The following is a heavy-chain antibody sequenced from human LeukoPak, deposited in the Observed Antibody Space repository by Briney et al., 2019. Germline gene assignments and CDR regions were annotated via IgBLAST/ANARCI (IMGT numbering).Heavy chain of an antibody. V-gene: IGHV1-18*01. CDR1: GYTFTSYG. CDR2: ISGYNGHT. Sequence: GASVKVSCKASGYTFTSYGISWVRQAPGQGLEWMGWISGYNGHTNYAQKLQGRVTMTTDTSTSTAYMELRSLRSDDTAVYYCARDTKRSRARWENLGIDPWGQGTLVTVSS. D-gene: IGHD3-16*01. CDR3: ARDTKRSRARWENLGIDP. J-gene: IGHJ5*02.